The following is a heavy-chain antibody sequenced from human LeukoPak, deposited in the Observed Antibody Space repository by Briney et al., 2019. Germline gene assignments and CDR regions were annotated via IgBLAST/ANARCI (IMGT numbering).Heavy chain of an antibody. CDR3: ARDRYYYGSGSYPLFDY. CDR1: GGSFSGYY. Sequence: SETLSLTCAVYGGSFSGYYWSWIRQPPGEGLEWIGEINHSGSTNYNPSLKSRVTMSVDTSKNQFSLKLRSVTAADTAVYYCARDRYYYGSGSYPLFDYWGQGTLVTVSS. D-gene: IGHD3-10*01. J-gene: IGHJ4*02. CDR2: INHSGST. V-gene: IGHV4-34*01.